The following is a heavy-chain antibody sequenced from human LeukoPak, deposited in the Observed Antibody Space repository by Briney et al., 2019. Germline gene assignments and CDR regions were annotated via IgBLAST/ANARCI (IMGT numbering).Heavy chain of an antibody. J-gene: IGHJ5*02. CDR3: ARGDLYCSGGSCYFLGRKNWFDP. CDR1: GGSISSYY. Sequence: PSETLSLTCTVSGGSISSYYWSWIRQPAGKGLEWIGRIYTSGSTNYNPSLKSRVTMSVDTSKNQFSLKLSSVTAADTAVYYCARGDLYCSGGSCYFLGRKNWFDPWGQGTLVTVSS. V-gene: IGHV4-4*07. CDR2: IYTSGST. D-gene: IGHD2-15*01.